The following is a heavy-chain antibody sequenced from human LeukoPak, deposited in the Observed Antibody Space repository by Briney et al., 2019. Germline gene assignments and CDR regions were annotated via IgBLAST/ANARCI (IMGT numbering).Heavy chain of an antibody. CDR2: IHYSGST. Sequence: PSQTLSLTCTVSGGSISSGDYYWSWIRQPPGKGLEWIGYIHYSGSTYYNPSLKSRVTISVDTSKNQFSLKLSSVTAADTAVYYCARTGSYYYDSSGYYYGYWGQGTLVTVSS. CDR3: ARTGSYYYDSSGYYYGY. CDR1: GGSISSGDYY. D-gene: IGHD3-22*01. V-gene: IGHV4-30-4*01. J-gene: IGHJ4*02.